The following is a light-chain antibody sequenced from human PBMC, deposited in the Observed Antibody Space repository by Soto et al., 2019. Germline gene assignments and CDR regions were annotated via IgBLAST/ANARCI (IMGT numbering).Light chain of an antibody. Sequence: EIVLTQSPATLSLYPGERATLSCRASQSVSSYLAGYQQKPGQAPRLLIYDASNRATGIPARFSGSGSGTDFTLTISSLEPEDFAVYYCQQRSNWPITFGQGTRLEIK. CDR3: QQRSNWPIT. V-gene: IGKV3-11*01. CDR2: DAS. CDR1: QSVSSY. J-gene: IGKJ5*01.